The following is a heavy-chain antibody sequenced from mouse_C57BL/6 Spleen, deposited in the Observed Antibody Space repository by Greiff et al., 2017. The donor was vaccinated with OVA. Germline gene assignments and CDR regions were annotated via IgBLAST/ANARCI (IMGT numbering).Heavy chain of an antibody. CDR1: GYTFTSYW. CDR3: AREDYYGSSAFDY. Sequence: QVQLQQPGAELVKPGASVKLSCKASGYTFTSYWMHWVKQRPGQGLEWIGMIHPNSGSTNYNEKFKSKATLTVDKSSSTAYMQLSSLTSEDSAVYYCAREDYYGSSAFDYWGQGTTLTVSS. D-gene: IGHD1-1*01. V-gene: IGHV1-64*01. J-gene: IGHJ2*01. CDR2: IHPNSGST.